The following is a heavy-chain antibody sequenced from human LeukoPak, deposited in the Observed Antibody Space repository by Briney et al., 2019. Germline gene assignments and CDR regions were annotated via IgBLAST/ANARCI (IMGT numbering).Heavy chain of an antibody. CDR2: ISSRSSYI. V-gene: IGHV3-21*01. D-gene: IGHD3-22*01. J-gene: IGHJ3*02. CDR1: GFTFSSYS. Sequence: GGSLRLSCAASGFTFSSYSMNWVRQAPGKGLEWVSSISSRSSYIYHADSVKGRFTISRDNAKNSLYLQMNSLRAEDTAGYYCAGEAYYYDSSGYVHDAFDIWGQGTVVTVSS. CDR3: AGEAYYYDSSGYVHDAFDI.